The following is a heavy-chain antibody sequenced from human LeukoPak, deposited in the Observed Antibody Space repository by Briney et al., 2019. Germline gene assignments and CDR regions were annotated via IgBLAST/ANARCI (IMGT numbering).Heavy chain of an antibody. V-gene: IGHV3-74*01. CDR1: GFTFSNYW. Sequence: GGSLRLSCAASGFTFSNYWMHWVRQAPGKGLVWVSHINTDGSSTSYADSVKGRFTISRDNAKNTLYLQMNSLRAEDTAVYYCARGFISMVRGVISWGQGTLVTVSS. CDR3: ARGFISMVRGVIS. CDR2: INTDGSST. J-gene: IGHJ4*02. D-gene: IGHD3-10*01.